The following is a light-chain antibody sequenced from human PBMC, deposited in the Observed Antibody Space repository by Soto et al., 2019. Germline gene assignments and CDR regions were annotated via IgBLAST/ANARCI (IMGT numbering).Light chain of an antibody. CDR1: QTISSW. V-gene: IGKV1-5*01. Sequence: DIQMTQSPSTLSASVGDRVTITCRASQTISSWLAWYQQLPGKAPKLLIYDAYTLETGVPSRFSGSGSGTDFTLTISSLQADDFATYYCQPYDSYSWTFGQGTKVDIK. CDR3: QPYDSYSWT. CDR2: DAY. J-gene: IGKJ1*01.